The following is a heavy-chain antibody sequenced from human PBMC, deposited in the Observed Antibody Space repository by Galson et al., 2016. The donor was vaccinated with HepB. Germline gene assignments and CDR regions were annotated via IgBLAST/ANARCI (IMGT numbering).Heavy chain of an antibody. Sequence: SVKVSCKASGYSFTRYGITWVRQAPGQGLEWLGWISPYNGNANYAQKFQGRVTITRDTSTSTAYMELRSLRYDDTAVYYCATYPSYGDYGGYYYGMDVWGQGTTVTVSS. D-gene: IGHD4-17*01. CDR3: ATYPSYGDYGGYYYGMDV. J-gene: IGHJ6*02. CDR1: GYSFTRYG. V-gene: IGHV1-18*01. CDR2: ISPYNGNA.